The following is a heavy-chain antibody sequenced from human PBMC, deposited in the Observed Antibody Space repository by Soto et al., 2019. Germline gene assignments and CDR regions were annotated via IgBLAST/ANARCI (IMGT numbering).Heavy chain of an antibody. D-gene: IGHD3-10*01. CDR3: TRDGQRGYDMAV. V-gene: IGHV3-48*01. J-gene: IGHJ6*02. CDR1: GFTFSTYH. CDR2: ITGNSRTI. Sequence: EVQLVESGGALVQPGGSLRLSCVTSGFTFSTYHMNWVRQAPGKGLEWVSYITGNSRTIYYADSVKGRFTISRDEAKNSLYLQMYSLRVEDAAVYYCTRDGQRGYDMAVWGQGTTVTVSS.